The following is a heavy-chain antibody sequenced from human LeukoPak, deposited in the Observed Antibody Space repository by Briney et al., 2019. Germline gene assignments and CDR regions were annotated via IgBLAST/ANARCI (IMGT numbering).Heavy chain of an antibody. J-gene: IGHJ3*02. V-gene: IGHV4-59*01. D-gene: IGHD2/OR15-2a*01. Sequence: PSETLSLTCGVSGGSISSDHWNWIRQPPGKGLEWIGCIYYSGSTYYNPSLKSRVTISVDMSKSQFSLRLTSVTAADTAVYYCARKNDFDIWGQGTLVTVSS. CDR1: GGSISSDH. CDR3: ARKNDFDI. CDR2: IYYSGST.